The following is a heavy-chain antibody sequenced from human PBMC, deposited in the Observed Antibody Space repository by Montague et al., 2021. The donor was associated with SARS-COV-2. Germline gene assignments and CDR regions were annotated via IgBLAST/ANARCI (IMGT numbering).Heavy chain of an antibody. J-gene: IGHJ4*02. CDR1: GGSFSGYY. CDR2: INHSGST. D-gene: IGHD6-19*01. Sequence: SETLSLTCAVYGGSFSGYYWSWIRQPPGKGLEWIGEINHSGSTNXNPSLKSRVTISVYTSKNQFSLKLSSVTAADTAVYYCARGSRQWLVRPPHYYYFDYWGQGTLVTVSS. V-gene: IGHV4-34*01. CDR3: ARGSRQWLVRPPHYYYFDY.